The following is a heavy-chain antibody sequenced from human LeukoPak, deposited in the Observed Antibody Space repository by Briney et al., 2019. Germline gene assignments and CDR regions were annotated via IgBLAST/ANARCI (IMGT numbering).Heavy chain of an antibody. CDR3: VRDLHWGGFDV. CDR1: GYTFTSYY. CDR2: INPSGGST. Sequence: ASVKVSCKASGYTFTSYYMHWVRQAPGQGLEWMGIINPSGGSTSYAQKFQGRVTMTRDMSTSTVYMELSSLRSEDTALYYCVRDLHWGGFDVWGQGTMVTVSS. J-gene: IGHJ3*01. D-gene: IGHD7-27*01. V-gene: IGHV1-46*01.